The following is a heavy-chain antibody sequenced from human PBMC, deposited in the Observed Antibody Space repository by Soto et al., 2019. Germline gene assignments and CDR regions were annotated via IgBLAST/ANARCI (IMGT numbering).Heavy chain of an antibody. CDR1: GFTFSNYA. D-gene: IGHD2-2*01. CDR3: TKDSHWAIISPTHDY. Sequence: PGGSLRLSCEASGFTFSNYAMTWVRQAPGKGLEWVSTISTSGGTTYYADPVKGRFTISRDTSINILFLQMNSLRAEDTAIYYCTKDSHWAIISPTHDYWGQGTLVTVSS. J-gene: IGHJ4*02. CDR2: ISTSGGTT. V-gene: IGHV3-23*01.